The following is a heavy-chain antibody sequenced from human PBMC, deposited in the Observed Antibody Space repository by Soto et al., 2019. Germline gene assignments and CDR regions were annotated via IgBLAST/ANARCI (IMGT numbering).Heavy chain of an antibody. CDR3: ARERSYGHDY. CDR2: MNPNSGNT. D-gene: IGHD5-18*01. CDR1: GYTFTSYD. J-gene: IGHJ4*02. Sequence: VSVKVSCKASGYTFTSYDINWVRQATGQGLEWMGWMNPNSGNTVYAQKFQGRVTMTRNTSISTAYMELSSLRSEDTAVYYCARERSYGHDYWGQGTLVTVSS. V-gene: IGHV1-8*01.